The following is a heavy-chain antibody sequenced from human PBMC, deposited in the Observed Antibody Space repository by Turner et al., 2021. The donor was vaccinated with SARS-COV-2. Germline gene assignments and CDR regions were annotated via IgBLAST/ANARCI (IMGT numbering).Heavy chain of an antibody. V-gene: IGHV3-33*01. CDR1: GFTFSSYG. Sequence: VQLVESGGGLVQPGGSLRLSCAASGFTFSSYGMHWVRQAPGKGLDWVAVIWFDGSNKYYADSVRGRFTISRDNSKNSLYLQMNSLRAEDTAVYYCARESTSWMGGMDVWGQGTTVTVSS. J-gene: IGHJ6*02. D-gene: IGHD2-2*01. CDR3: ARESTSWMGGMDV. CDR2: IWFDGSNK.